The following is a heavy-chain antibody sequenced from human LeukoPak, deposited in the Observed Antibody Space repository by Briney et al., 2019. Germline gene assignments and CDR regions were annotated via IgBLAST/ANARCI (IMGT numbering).Heavy chain of an antibody. CDR1: GGSFSGCY. CDR3: ARRITMVRGHYGMDV. V-gene: IGHV4-34*01. CDR2: INHSGST. D-gene: IGHD3-10*01. Sequence: PSETLSLTCAVYGGSFSGCYWSWIRQPPGKGLEWIGEINHSGSTNYNPSLKSRVTISVDTSKNQFSLKLSSVTAADTAVYYCARRITMVRGHYGMDVWGKGTTVTVSS. J-gene: IGHJ6*04.